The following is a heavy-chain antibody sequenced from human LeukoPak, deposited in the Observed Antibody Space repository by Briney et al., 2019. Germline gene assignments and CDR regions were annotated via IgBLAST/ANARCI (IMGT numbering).Heavy chain of an antibody. CDR3: ARDPGYESWSPFWGGMDV. CDR1: GFTFSSSW. CDR2: ITKDGSST. Sequence: GGSLRLSCAASGFTFSSSWMHWVRQAPGKGLVWVSRITKDGSSTTYADSVKGRFTTSRDNAKNTLYLQMDSLRDDDTAVYYCARDPGYESWSPFWGGMDVWGNGTTVIVSS. D-gene: IGHD3-16*01. J-gene: IGHJ6*04. V-gene: IGHV3-74*01.